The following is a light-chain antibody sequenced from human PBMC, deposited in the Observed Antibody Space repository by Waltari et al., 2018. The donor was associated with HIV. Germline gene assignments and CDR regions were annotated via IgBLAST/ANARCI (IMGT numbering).Light chain of an antibody. Sequence: QSLLTQPHSASGTPGQRVTISCSGSSSTIGTNGINWYHHLPGTAPKLLIYNDNQRPSGVPDLFSGSKSGTSASLAISGLQSEDEADYYCAAWDDSLRGWVFGRGTKLDVL. V-gene: IGLV1-44*01. CDR1: SSTIGTNG. CDR2: NDN. CDR3: AAWDDSLRGWV. J-gene: IGLJ3*02.